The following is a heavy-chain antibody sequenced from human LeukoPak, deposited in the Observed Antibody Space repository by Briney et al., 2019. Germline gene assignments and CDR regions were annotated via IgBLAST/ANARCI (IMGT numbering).Heavy chain of an antibody. Sequence: SETLSLTCTVSGGSISSSSYYWGWIRQPPGKGLEWIGSIYYSGSTYYNPSLKSRVTISVDTSKNQFSLKLSSVTAADTAVYYCARQLGYCSSTSCYADKVDYWGQGTLVTASS. CDR2: IYYSGST. CDR3: ARQLGYCSSTSCYADKVDY. J-gene: IGHJ4*02. CDR1: GGSISSSSYY. D-gene: IGHD2-2*01. V-gene: IGHV4-39*01.